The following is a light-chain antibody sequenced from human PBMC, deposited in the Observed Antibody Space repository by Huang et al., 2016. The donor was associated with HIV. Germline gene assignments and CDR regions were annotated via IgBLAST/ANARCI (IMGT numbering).Light chain of an antibody. V-gene: IGKV3-11*01. CDR1: QSVSTY. CDR3: QQRSNWPLT. J-gene: IGKJ4*01. CDR2: DAS. Sequence: EIVLTQSPATLSLSPGEAATLSCRASQSVSTYLAWFQQRPGQAPRLLMFDASSRATGIPARFSGSGSGTDFTLTISSLEPEDFAVYYCQQRSNWPLTFGGGTRVEIK.